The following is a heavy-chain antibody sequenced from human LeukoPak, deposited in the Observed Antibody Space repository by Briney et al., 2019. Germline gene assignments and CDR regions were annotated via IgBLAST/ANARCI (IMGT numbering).Heavy chain of an antibody. CDR2: IYYSGST. J-gene: IGHJ5*02. V-gene: IGHV4-39*07. CDR1: GGSISSSSYY. D-gene: IGHD3-22*01. CDR3: ARNPTIYDSSGLPYNLFDP. Sequence: SETLSLTCTVSGGSISSSSYYWGWIRQPPGKGLEWIGSIYYSGSTYYNPSLKSRVTISVDTSKNQFSLKLSSVTAADTAVYYCARNPTIYDSSGLPYNLFDPWGQGTLVNGFS.